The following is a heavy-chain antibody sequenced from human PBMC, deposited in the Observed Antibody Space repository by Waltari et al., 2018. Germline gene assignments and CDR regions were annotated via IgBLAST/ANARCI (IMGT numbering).Heavy chain of an antibody. D-gene: IGHD1-26*01. CDR3: ARGQWDLDY. CDR1: WFTVRSSS. V-gene: IGHV3-53*01. Sequence: EVQLVESGGGLIQPGGSLRLSCAASWFTVRSSSRSWVGQAPGKGLEWVSVIYSGGSTYYADSVKGRFTISRDNSKNTLYLQMNSLRAEDTAVYYCARGQWDLDYWGQGTLVTVSS. CDR2: IYSGGST. J-gene: IGHJ4*02.